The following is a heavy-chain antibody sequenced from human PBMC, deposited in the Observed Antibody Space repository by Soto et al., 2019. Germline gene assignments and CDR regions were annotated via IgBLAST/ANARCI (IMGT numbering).Heavy chain of an antibody. CDR1: GGTFSSDA. D-gene: IGHD6-19*01. V-gene: IGHV1-69*01. CDR2: LIPILGTT. J-gene: IGHJ4*02. CDR3: ARASGYVSGWYHDY. Sequence: QVQLVQCGAEVRKPGSSVKVSCKASGGTFSSDAVSWVRQAPGQGLEWMGGLIPILGTTHYAQKFQGRVTITADESTNTAYMELSSLRSDDTAVYYCARASGYVSGWYHDYWGQGTRVTVSS.